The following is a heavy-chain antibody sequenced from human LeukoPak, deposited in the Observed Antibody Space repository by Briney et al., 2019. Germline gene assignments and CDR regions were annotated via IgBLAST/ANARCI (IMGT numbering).Heavy chain of an antibody. J-gene: IGHJ5*02. CDR1: GGSISGAFYY. CDR3: ARVITMVRGVPNWFDP. Sequence: SETLSLTCTVSGGSISGAFYYWNWIRQPAGKGLEWIGRIYTSGSTNYNPSLKSRVTISLDTSKNQFSLKLSSVTAADTAVYYCARVITMVRGVPNWFDPWGQGTLVTVSS. V-gene: IGHV4-61*02. D-gene: IGHD3-10*01. CDR2: IYTSGST.